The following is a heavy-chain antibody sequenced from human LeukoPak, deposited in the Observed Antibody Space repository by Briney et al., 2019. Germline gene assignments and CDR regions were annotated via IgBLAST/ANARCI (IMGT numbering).Heavy chain of an antibody. CDR2: FYRRGHT. J-gene: IGHJ5*02. Sequence: PSETLSLTCALSGYSISSGYYWGWTRQPPGTGVGWIGSFYRRGHTYHNPSVKRRVTISVDTSKNQFSLKLSPVTAADAAVYFCARQTTVARCFDPRGQRTLVTVSS. CDR3: ARQTTVARCFDP. D-gene: IGHD4-23*01. V-gene: IGHV4-38-2*01. CDR1: GYSISSGYY.